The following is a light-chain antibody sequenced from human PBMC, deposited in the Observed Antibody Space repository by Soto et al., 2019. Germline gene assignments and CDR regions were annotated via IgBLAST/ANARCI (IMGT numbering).Light chain of an antibody. CDR3: QQYSSYPLA. Sequence: DIQLTQSPSTLSVSAGDRVTITCRASQTISSWLAWYQQKPGQAPRLLIYKASTRASGVPARFSGSGSGTDFTLTISSLEPEDFAIYYCQQYSSYPLAFGGGTKVDIK. V-gene: IGKV1-5*03. CDR1: QTISSW. CDR2: KAS. J-gene: IGKJ4*02.